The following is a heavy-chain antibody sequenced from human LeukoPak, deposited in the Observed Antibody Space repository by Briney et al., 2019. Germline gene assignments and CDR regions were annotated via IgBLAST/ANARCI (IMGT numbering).Heavy chain of an antibody. V-gene: IGHV3-30*04. Sequence: GRSLRLSCAASGFTFSSYAMHWVRQAPGKGLEWGAVISYDGSNKYYADSVKGRFTISRDKTKNTLYLKMNSLRAEDTAVYYCARDQYCSSTSCSPPSYYYGMDVWGKGTTVTVSS. CDR2: ISYDGSNK. J-gene: IGHJ6*04. D-gene: IGHD2-2*01. CDR3: ARDQYCSSTSCSPPSYYYGMDV. CDR1: GFTFSSYA.